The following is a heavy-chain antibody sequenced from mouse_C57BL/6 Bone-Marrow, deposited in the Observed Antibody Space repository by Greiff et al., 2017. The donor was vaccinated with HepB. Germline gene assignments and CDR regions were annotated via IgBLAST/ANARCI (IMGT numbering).Heavy chain of an antibody. CDR3: AKYGNYVGYAMYY. CDR1: GFTLSSFG. J-gene: IGHJ4*01. CDR2: ISSGGTTI. D-gene: IGHD2-10*02. V-gene: IGHV5-17*02. Sequence: EVKLVDSGGGLVQPGGSRKLSCAVSGFTLSSFGIHWVRQAPEKGLEWVAYISSGGTTIYYADTVKGRFTISRDNPRNTLFLQMTSLRSEDTAMYYCAKYGNYVGYAMYYWGQGTSVTVSS.